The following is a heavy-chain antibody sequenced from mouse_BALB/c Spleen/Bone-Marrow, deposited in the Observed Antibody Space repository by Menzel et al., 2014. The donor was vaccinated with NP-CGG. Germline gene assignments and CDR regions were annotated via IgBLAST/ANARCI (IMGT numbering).Heavy chain of an antibody. J-gene: IGHJ2*01. Sequence: VQLVESGAELVKLGASVKLSCKASGYTFTSYYMYWVKQRPGQGLEWIGEINPSNGGTNFNEKFKSRATLTADKSSSTAYMQLSSLTSEDSAVYYCTRGRTWDFDYWGQGTTLTVSS. V-gene: IGHV1S81*02. D-gene: IGHD4-1*01. CDR1: GYTFTSYY. CDR3: TRGRTWDFDY. CDR2: INPSNGGT.